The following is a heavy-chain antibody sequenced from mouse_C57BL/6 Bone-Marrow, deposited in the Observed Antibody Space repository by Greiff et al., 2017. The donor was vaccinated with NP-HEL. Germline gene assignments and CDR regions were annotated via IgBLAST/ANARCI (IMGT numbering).Heavy chain of an antibody. V-gene: IGHV5-6*01. CDR2: ISSGGSYT. J-gene: IGHJ2*01. CDR3: ARDYYGSSYYIDY. Sequence: EVQGVESGGDLVKPGGSLKLSCAASGFTFSSYGMSWVRQTPDKRLEWVATISSGGSYTYYPDSVKGRFTISRDNAKNTLYLQMSSLKSEDAAMYYCARDYYGSSYYIDYWGQGTTLTVSS. D-gene: IGHD1-1*01. CDR1: GFTFSSYG.